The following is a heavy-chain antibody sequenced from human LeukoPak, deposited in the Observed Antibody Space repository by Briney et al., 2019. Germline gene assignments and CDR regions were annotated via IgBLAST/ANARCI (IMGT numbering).Heavy chain of an antibody. Sequence: PSETLSLTCTVSDDSITIYYWSWIRQPPGKGLEWIGYIDHTGITNYNPSLNSRVTISRDTSKNHFSLELSSATAADTAVYYCARGGYSSGWPTYYYYYYMDVWGKGTTVTVSS. J-gene: IGHJ6*03. CDR1: DDSITIYY. CDR3: ARGGYSSGWPTYYYYYYMDV. D-gene: IGHD6-19*01. CDR2: IDHTGIT. V-gene: IGHV4-59*01.